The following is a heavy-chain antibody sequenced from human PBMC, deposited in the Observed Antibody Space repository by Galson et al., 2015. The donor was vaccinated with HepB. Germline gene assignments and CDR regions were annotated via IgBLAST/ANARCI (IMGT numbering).Heavy chain of an antibody. CDR2: ISGSGGST. Sequence: SLRLSCAASGFTFSSYAMSWVRQAPGKGLEWVSAISGSGGSTYYADSVKGRFTISRDNSKNTLYLQMNSLRAEDTAVYYCAKDRAAAHYSFDYWGQGALVTVSS. D-gene: IGHD6-13*01. CDR3: AKDRAAAHYSFDY. V-gene: IGHV3-23*01. CDR1: GFTFSSYA. J-gene: IGHJ4*02.